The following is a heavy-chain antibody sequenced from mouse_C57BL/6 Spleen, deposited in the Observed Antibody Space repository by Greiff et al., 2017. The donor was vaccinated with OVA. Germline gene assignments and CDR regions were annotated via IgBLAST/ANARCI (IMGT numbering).Heavy chain of an antibody. J-gene: IGHJ4*01. V-gene: IGHV10-1*01. Sequence: EVKLVESGGGLVQPKGSLKLSCAASGFSFNTYAMNWVRQAPGKGLEWVARIRSKSNNYATYYADSVKDRFTISRDDSESMLYLQMNNLKTEDTAMYYCVRPGYYDYAMDYWGQGTSVTVSS. CDR1: GFSFNTYA. CDR3: VRPGYYDYAMDY. CDR2: IRSKSNNYAT. D-gene: IGHD2-3*01.